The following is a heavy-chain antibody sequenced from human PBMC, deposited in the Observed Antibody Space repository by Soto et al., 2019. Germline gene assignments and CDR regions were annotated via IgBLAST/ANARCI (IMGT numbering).Heavy chain of an antibody. CDR3: AKVPTGYYDFWSGYYSGYFDY. CDR1: GFTFSSYA. CDR2: ISGSGGST. V-gene: IGHV3-23*01. J-gene: IGHJ4*02. D-gene: IGHD3-3*01. Sequence: EVQLLESGGGLVQPGGSLRLSCAASGFTFSSYAMSWVRQAPGKGLEWVSAISGSGGSTYYADSVKGRFTISRDNSKNTLYLQMNSLRAEDTAVYYCAKVPTGYYDFWSGYYSGYFDYWGQGTLVTVSS.